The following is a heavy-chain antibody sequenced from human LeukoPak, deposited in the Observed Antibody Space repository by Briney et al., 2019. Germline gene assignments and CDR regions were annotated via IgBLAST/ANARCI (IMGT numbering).Heavy chain of an antibody. J-gene: IGHJ4*02. CDR2: IYDNGAT. CDR1: GRTVSTNY. CDR3: TRGVVLGAPDTDYFDY. D-gene: IGHD3-16*01. Sequence: PGGSLRLSCPAFGRTVSTNYMSWGRQAPGKGLGWGSIIYDNGATYYADSVKDRLTISRDNSKNTLYLHMNSLTVEDTAIYYCTRGVVLGAPDTDYFDYWGQGTLVTVSS. V-gene: IGHV3-66*01.